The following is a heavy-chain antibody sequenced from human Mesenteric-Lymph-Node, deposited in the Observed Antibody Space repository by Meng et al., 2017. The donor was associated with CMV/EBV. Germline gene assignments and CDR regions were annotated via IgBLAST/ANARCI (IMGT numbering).Heavy chain of an antibody. D-gene: IGHD6-25*01. CDR2: INSDGSIT. Sequence: GESLKISCAASGFTFSSYWMHWVRQAPGKGLVWVSRINSDGSITSYADSVKGRFTISRDNSKNSLYLQMNSLRTDDTALYYCIKGRGYYYFDFWGQGTLVTVSS. CDR1: GFTFSSYW. J-gene: IGHJ4*02. CDR3: IKGRGYYYFDF. V-gene: IGHV3-74*01.